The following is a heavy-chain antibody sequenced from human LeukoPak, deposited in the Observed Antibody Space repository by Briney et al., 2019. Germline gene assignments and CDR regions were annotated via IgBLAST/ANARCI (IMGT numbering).Heavy chain of an antibody. CDR3: AREYYYDSSGYTAEYFQH. CDR1: GYTFTGYY. Sequence: ASVKVSCKASGYTFTGYYMHWVRQAPGQGLEWMGWINPNSGGTNYAQKFQGRVTMTRDTSISTAYMELSRLRSDDTAVYYGAREYYYDSSGYTAEYFQHWGQGTLVTVSS. J-gene: IGHJ1*01. V-gene: IGHV1-2*02. D-gene: IGHD3-22*01. CDR2: INPNSGGT.